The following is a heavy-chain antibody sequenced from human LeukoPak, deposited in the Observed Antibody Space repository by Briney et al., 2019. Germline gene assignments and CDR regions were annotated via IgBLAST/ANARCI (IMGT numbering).Heavy chain of an antibody. D-gene: IGHD6-6*01. Sequence: PSETLSLTCTVSGGSISSSSYYWSWIRQPPGKGLEWIGNIYYSGSTNYNPSLKSRATMSVDTSKNQFSLRLSSVTAADTAVYYCARHRGSSSNFDSWGQGTLVTVSS. CDR2: IYYSGST. V-gene: IGHV4-39*01. J-gene: IGHJ4*02. CDR1: GGSISSSSYY. CDR3: ARHRGSSSNFDS.